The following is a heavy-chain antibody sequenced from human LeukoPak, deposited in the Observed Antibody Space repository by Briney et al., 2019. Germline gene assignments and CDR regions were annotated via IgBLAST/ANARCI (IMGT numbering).Heavy chain of an antibody. V-gene: IGHV1-58*02. J-gene: IGHJ4*02. Sequence: ASVKVSCKASGFTFTNSAIQWVRQARGQRLEWIGWIVVGGGITNYAQKFQERVTISRDMSTSTAYMELSSLRYDDTAVYYCAADDLTRVYWGLGTLITVSS. CDR1: GFTFTNSA. CDR2: IVVGGGIT. CDR3: AADDLTRVY.